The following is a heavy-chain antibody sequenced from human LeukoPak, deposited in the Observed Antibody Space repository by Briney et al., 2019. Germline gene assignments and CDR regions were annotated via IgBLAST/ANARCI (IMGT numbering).Heavy chain of an antibody. Sequence: ASVKISCKASGYTFTEDFIHWVQQAPVKGLEWLGRVDPENGETIYAEKFQGRLTIIVDTSIDTAYMELSSLTSEDTAVYYCATGYAATRPTDYWGQGTRVTVSS. J-gene: IGHJ4*02. D-gene: IGHD2-8*01. CDR2: VDPENGET. CDR1: GYTFTEDF. V-gene: IGHV1-69-2*01. CDR3: ATGYAATRPTDY.